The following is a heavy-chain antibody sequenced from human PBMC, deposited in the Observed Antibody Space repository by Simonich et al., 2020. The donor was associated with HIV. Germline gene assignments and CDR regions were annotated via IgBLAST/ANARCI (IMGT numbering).Heavy chain of an antibody. Sequence: EVQLVQSGAEVKMPGESLKISCKGSGFSFTSYWLAWGRQMPGKGLEWKGIIYLGDSGTRYSPSFQGQVTISADKYISTAYLQWSSLKASDTAMYYCAKSNGNWFDPWGRGTLVTVSS. D-gene: IGHD7-27*01. CDR1: GFSFTSYW. V-gene: IGHV5-51*03. CDR3: AKSNGNWFDP. J-gene: IGHJ5*02. CDR2: IYLGDSGT.